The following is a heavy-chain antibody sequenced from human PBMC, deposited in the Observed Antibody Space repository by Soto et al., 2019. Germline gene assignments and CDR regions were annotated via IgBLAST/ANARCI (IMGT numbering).Heavy chain of an antibody. J-gene: IGHJ6*02. CDR2: ISNDGSNY. V-gene: IGHV3-30-3*01. CDR1: GFTFTSYA. CDR3: ARGTTLAIFDYGMDV. D-gene: IGHD3-3*01. Sequence: QVQLVESGGGVVQPGRSLRLSCAASGFTFTSYAMHWVRQAPGKGLEWVAVISNDGSNYYYADSVKGRFTISRDNTKTTLFLQMGSLRGEYSGVYYCARGTTLAIFDYGMDVWGQGTTVTVPS.